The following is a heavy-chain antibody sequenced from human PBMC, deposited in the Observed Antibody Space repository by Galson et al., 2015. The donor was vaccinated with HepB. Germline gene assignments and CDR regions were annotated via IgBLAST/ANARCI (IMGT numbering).Heavy chain of an antibody. J-gene: IGHJ4*02. V-gene: IGHV3-NL1*01. D-gene: IGHD6-13*01. CDR1: GFTFSSYA. Sequence: SLRLSCAASGFTFSSYAMHWVRQAPGKGLEWVSVIYSGGSTYYADSMKGRFTISRDNSKNTLYLQMNSLRAEDTVVYYCARVRPNSSPYDYWGQGTLVTVSS. CDR2: IYSGGST. CDR3: ARVRPNSSPYDY.